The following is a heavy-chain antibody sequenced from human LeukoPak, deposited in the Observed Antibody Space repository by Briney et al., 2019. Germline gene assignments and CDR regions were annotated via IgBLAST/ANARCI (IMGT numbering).Heavy chain of an antibody. CDR1: GFTFSDYY. D-gene: IGHD4-17*01. J-gene: IGHJ4*02. V-gene: IGHV3-11*04. Sequence: GGSLRLSCAASGFTFSDYYMSWIRQAPGKGLEWLSYISSGGSTIYYADSVKGRFTISRDNAKNSLYLQMNSLRAEDTAVYYCARDRTTVTFDYWGQGTLVTVSS. CDR3: ARDRTTVTFDY. CDR2: ISSGGSTI.